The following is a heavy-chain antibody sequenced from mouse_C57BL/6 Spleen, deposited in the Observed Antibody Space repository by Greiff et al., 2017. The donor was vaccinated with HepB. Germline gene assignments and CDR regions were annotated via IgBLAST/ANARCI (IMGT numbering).Heavy chain of an antibody. CDR2: IYPGSGNT. CDR1: GYTFTDYY. J-gene: IGHJ3*01. V-gene: IGHV1-76*01. D-gene: IGHD2-4*01. Sequence: VKLVESGAELVRPGASVKLSCKASGYTFTDYYINWVKQRPGQGLEWIARIYPGSGNTYYNEKFKGKATLTAEKSSSTAYMQLSSLTSEDSAVYFCARGDYPAWFAYWGQGTLVTVSA. CDR3: ARGDYPAWFAY.